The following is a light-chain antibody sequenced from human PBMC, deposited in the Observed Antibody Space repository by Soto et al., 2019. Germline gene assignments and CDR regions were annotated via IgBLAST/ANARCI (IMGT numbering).Light chain of an antibody. CDR3: QQYGSSPGT. CDR1: QSVSNNY. V-gene: IGKV3-20*01. Sequence: TQAHTTGSVYAGEGGTLSFMASQSVSNNYLAWYQQKPGQAPRLLIYDASNWATGIPAWFSGVGSGTDCSPTIRRLEPGDLAVYYCQQYGSSPGTFGQGTKVDIK. CDR2: DAS. J-gene: IGKJ1*01.